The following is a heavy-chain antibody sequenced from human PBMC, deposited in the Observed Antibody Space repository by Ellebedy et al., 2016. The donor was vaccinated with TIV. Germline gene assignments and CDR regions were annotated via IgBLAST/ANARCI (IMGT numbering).Heavy chain of an antibody. CDR1: GYHFTDYT. CDR3: ARDWITLAMCYET. D-gene: IGHD3-16*01. J-gene: IGHJ5*02. V-gene: IGHV1-3*04. Sequence: AASVKVSCKASGYHFTDYTIHWVRQAPGQGLEWMGWINTANGKVKYSEKFQGRVTLTSDTSATTAYMEVSDLRFDDTAVYYCARDWITLAMCYETWGQGALVTVSS. CDR2: INTANGKV.